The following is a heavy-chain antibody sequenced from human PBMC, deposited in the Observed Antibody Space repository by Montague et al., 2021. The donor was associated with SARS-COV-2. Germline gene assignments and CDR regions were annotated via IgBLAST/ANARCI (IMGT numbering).Heavy chain of an antibody. V-gene: IGHV4-39*01. CDR2: IYYSGST. CDR3: ARPVSYYDILSSSTNWFDP. Sequence: SETLSLTCTVSGGSISSSSYYWGWIRQPPRKGLEWIGSIYYSGSTYYNPSLKNRVTISVDTSKNQFSLKLSSVTAADTAVYYCARPVSYYDILSSSTNWFDPWGQGTLVTVSS. CDR1: GGSISSSSYY. D-gene: IGHD3-9*01. J-gene: IGHJ5*02.